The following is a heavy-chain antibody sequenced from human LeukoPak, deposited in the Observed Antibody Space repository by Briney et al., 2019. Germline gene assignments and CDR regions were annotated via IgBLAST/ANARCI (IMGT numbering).Heavy chain of an antibody. CDR3: ARAGISSSWVYYYYYYMDV. CDR1: GFTFSIYW. V-gene: IGHV3-74*01. Sequence: GGSLRLSCAASGFTFSIYWMHWVRQAPGKGLVWVSRINSDGSSTSYADSVKGRFTISRDNAKNTLYLQMNSLRAEDTAVYYCARAGISSSWVYYYYYYMDVWGKGTTVTVSS. D-gene: IGHD6-13*01. J-gene: IGHJ6*03. CDR2: INSDGSST.